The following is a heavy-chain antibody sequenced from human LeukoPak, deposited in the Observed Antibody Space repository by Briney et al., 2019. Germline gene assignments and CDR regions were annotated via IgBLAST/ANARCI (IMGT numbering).Heavy chain of an antibody. D-gene: IGHD6-19*01. V-gene: IGHV3-30-3*01. J-gene: IGHJ4*02. CDR1: GFTFSSYA. CDR3: ARGGWSGYFDY. Sequence: PGRSLRLSCAASGFTFSSYAMHWVRQAPGKGLEWVAVISYDGSNKYYADSVKGRFTISRDNSKNTLYLQMNSLRVEDTAVYYCARGGWSGYFDYWGQGTLVTVSS. CDR2: ISYDGSNK.